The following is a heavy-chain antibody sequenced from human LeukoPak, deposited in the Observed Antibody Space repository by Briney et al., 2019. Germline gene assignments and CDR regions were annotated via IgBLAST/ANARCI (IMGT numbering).Heavy chain of an antibody. J-gene: IGHJ4*02. CDR3: ARASSGNFFDY. CDR1: GGSISPYY. Sequence: SETLSLTCTVSGGSISPYYWSWIRQPPGKGLEWIGYIYYSGSTDYNPSLKSRVTISVDTSKNQFSLKLSSVTAADTAVYYCARASSGNFFDYWGQGTLVTVSS. CDR2: IYYSGST. V-gene: IGHV4-59*01. D-gene: IGHD3-3*01.